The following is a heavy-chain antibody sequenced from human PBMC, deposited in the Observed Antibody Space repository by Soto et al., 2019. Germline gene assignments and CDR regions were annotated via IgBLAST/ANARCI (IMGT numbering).Heavy chain of an antibody. Sequence: SETLSLTCTVSGGSISSGAYYWSWIRQPPGKGLEWIGYIYYSGSTYYNPSLKSRVTISVDTSKNQFSLKLSSVTAADTAVYYCARDSTANWNYDYYYYGMDVWGQGTTVTVSS. CDR2: IYYSGST. V-gene: IGHV4-30-4*01. J-gene: IGHJ6*02. CDR1: GGSISSGAYY. CDR3: ARDSTANWNYDYYYYGMDV. D-gene: IGHD1-7*01.